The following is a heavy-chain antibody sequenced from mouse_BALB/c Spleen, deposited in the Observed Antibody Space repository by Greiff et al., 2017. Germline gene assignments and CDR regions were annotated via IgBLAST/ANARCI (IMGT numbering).Heavy chain of an antibody. Sequence: VQLQQSGAELVRPGVSVKISCKGSGYTFTDYAMHWVKQSHAKSLEWIGVISTYYGDASYNQKFKGKATMTVDKSSSTAYMELARLTSEDSAIYYCAREGIKTWFAYWGQGTLVTVSA. CDR1: GYTFTDYA. CDR3: AREGIKTWFAY. D-gene: IGHD2-4*01. CDR2: ISTYYGDA. V-gene: IGHV1S137*01. J-gene: IGHJ3*01.